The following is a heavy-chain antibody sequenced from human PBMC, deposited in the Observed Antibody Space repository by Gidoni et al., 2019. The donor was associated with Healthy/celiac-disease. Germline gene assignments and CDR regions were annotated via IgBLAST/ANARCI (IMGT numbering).Heavy chain of an antibody. CDR2: ISYDGSNK. V-gene: IGHV3-30-3*01. J-gene: IGHJ4*02. Sequence: QVQLVEPGGGVFQPGRSLRPSCASSGFTFSSYAMHWVRQAPGKGLEGVAVISYDGSNKYYADSVKGRFTISRDNSKNTLYLQMNSLRAEDTAVYYCARDRGSYLFDYWGQGTLVTVSS. D-gene: IGHD1-26*01. CDR3: ARDRGSYLFDY. CDR1: GFTFSSYA.